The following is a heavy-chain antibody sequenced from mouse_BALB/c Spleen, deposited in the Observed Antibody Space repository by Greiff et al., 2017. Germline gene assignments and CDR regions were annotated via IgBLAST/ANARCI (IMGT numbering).Heavy chain of an antibody. CDR1: GYSFTSYW. CDR3: ARVGYDGYYPFAY. D-gene: IGHD2-3*01. V-gene: IGHV1S127*01. CDR2: IDPSDSET. J-gene: IGHJ3*01. Sequence: QVHVKQSGPQLVRPGASVKISCKASGYSFTSYWMHWVKQRPGQGLEWIGMIDPSDSETRLNQKFKDKATLTVDKSSSTAYMQLSSPTSEDSAVYYCARVGYDGYYPFAYWGQGTLVTVSA.